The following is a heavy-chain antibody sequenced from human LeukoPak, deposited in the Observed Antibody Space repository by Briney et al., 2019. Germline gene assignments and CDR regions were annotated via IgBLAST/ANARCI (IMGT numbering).Heavy chain of an antibody. J-gene: IGHJ4*02. Sequence: GAPVKVSCKASGYTFTSYGFSWVRQAPGQGLEWMGWISGYNGNTNYAQKLQGRVTMTTDTSTSTAYMELRSLRSDDTAVYYCAKDPYYDILTGYYNPPDYWGQGTLVTVSS. V-gene: IGHV1-18*01. CDR2: ISGYNGNT. D-gene: IGHD3-9*01. CDR1: GYTFTSYG. CDR3: AKDPYYDILTGYYNPPDY.